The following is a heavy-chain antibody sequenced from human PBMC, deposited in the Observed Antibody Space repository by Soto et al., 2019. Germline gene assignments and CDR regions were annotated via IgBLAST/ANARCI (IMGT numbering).Heavy chain of an antibody. J-gene: IGHJ4*02. CDR1: GGSISSGDYY. V-gene: IGHV4-30-4*01. D-gene: IGHD3-22*01. Sequence: PSETLSLTCTVSGGSISSGDYYWSWIRQPPGKGLEWIGYIYYTGSTYYNPSLQSRLAISVDTSKNQLSLKLSSVTAADTAVYYCARALDDSSGYYGGLGYWGQGTLVTVS. CDR3: ARALDDSSGYYGGLGY. CDR2: IYYTGST.